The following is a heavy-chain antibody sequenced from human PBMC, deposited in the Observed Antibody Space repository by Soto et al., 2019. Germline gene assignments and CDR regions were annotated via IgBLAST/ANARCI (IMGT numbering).Heavy chain of an antibody. CDR2: IIPIFGTS. J-gene: IGHJ4*02. CDR1: GGTFSSYA. V-gene: IGHV1-69*13. D-gene: IGHD1-1*01. CDR3: ARVKGTHWYFEY. Sequence: SVNVSCKASGGTFSSYAISWVRQAPGQGLEWMGGIIPIFGTSNYAQKFQGRVTITADESTSTAYMELSSLRSEDTAVYYCARVKGTHWYFEYWGKGNLVNVSS.